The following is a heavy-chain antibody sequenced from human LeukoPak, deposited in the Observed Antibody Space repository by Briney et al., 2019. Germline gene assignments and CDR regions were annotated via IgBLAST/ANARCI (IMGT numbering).Heavy chain of an antibody. Sequence: AGGSLRLSCAASGFTFSSYAMSWVRQAPGKGLEWVSAISGSGGSTYYADSVKGRFTISRDNSKNTLYLQMNSLRAEDTAVYYCVPSWDIVATNVLDYWGQGTLVTVSS. D-gene: IGHD5-12*01. CDR3: VPSWDIVATNVLDY. J-gene: IGHJ4*02. CDR2: ISGSGGST. CDR1: GFTFSSYA. V-gene: IGHV3-23*01.